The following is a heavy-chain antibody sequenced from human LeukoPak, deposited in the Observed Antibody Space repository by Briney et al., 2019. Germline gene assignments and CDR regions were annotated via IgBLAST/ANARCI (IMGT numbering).Heavy chain of an antibody. CDR2: ISGSGGST. CDR3: ATSGNYGSGSYYQLPFDY. V-gene: IGHV3-23*01. Sequence: GGSLRLSCAASGFTFSNYWMHWVRQDPGKGLEWVSAISGSGGSTYYADSVKGRFTISRDNSKNTLYLQMNSLRAEDTAVYYCATSGNYGSGSYYQLPFDYWGQGTLVTVSS. CDR1: GFTFSNYW. D-gene: IGHD3-10*01. J-gene: IGHJ4*02.